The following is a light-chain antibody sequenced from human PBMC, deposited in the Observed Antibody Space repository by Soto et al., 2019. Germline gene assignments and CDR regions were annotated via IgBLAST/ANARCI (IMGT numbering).Light chain of an antibody. Sequence: EVVMTQSPATLSVSPGERATLSCRASQSVNANLAWYQQKPGQAPRLLIHGASNRATGIPARFSGSGFGTEFIVHICSLXSEDFAVYYCQQYNTWLWTFGQGTKVEI. V-gene: IGKV3-15*01. CDR1: QSVNAN. CDR3: QQYNTWLWT. J-gene: IGKJ1*01. CDR2: GAS.